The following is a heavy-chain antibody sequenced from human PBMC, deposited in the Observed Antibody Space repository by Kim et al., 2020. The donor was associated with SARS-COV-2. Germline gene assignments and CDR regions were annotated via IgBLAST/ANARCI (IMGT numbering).Heavy chain of an antibody. CDR3: EKDPRKRFLAWLLLGAF. CDR1: GFTFDDYA. CDR2: ISWNSGSI. Sequence: PGGSLRLSCAASGFTFDDYAMHWVRPAPGKGLEWASGISWNSGSIGYADSVMGRFTISRDNANNSLYLQMNSLRAEDTALYHCEKDPRKRFLAWLLLGAF. D-gene: IGHD3-3*01. J-gene: IGHJ3*01. V-gene: IGHV3-9*01.